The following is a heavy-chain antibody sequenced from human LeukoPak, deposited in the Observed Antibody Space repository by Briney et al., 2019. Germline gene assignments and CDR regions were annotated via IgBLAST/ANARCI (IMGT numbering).Heavy chain of an antibody. D-gene: IGHD3-22*01. CDR2: IKSKTDGGTT. V-gene: IGHV3-15*01. CDR3: TTDVSQFLSVSSYYYDSSGLDY. CDR1: GFTFNNYA. Sequence: GGSLRLSCAASGFTFNNYAMNWVRQAPGKGLEWVGRIKSKTDGGTTDYAAPVKGRFTISRDDSKNALYLQMNSLKTEDTAVYYCTTDVSQFLSVSSYYYDSSGLDYWGQGTLVTVSS. J-gene: IGHJ4*02.